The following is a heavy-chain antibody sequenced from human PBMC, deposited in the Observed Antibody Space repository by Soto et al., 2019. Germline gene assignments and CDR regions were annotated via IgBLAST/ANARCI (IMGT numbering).Heavy chain of an antibody. CDR1: GFTFSSYA. V-gene: IGHV3-30-3*01. CDR3: ARPPRTAVAVYFDY. J-gene: IGHJ4*02. Sequence: PGGSLRLSCAASGFTFSSYAMHWVRQAPGKGLEWVAVISYDGSNKYYADSVKGRFTISRDNSKNTLYLQMNSLRAEDTAVYYCARPPRTAVAVYFDYWGQGTLVTVYS. D-gene: IGHD6-19*01. CDR2: ISYDGSNK.